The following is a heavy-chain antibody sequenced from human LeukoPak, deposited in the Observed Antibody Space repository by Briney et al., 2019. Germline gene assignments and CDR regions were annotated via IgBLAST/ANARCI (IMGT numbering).Heavy chain of an antibody. CDR3: ARVYEFWSDY. CDR2: INTNTGNP. Sequence: GASVKVSCKASGYTFTDFALNWVRQAPGQGLEWMGWINTNTGNPTYARDFTGRFVLSLDTSVSTAYLQISSLKAEDTAIYYCARVYEFWSDYWGQGTLVTVSS. D-gene: IGHD3-3*01. J-gene: IGHJ4*02. CDR1: GYTFTDFA. V-gene: IGHV7-4-1*02.